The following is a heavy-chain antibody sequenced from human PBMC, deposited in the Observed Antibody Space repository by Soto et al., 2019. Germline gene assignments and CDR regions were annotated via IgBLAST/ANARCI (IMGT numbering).Heavy chain of an antibody. CDR3: AKDCTNYGMDV. CDR1: GFTFSSYG. CDR2: ISYDGSNK. J-gene: IGHJ6*02. V-gene: IGHV3-30*18. Sequence: QVQLVESGGGVVQPGRSLRLSCAASGFTFSSYGMHWVRQAPGKGLEWVAVISYDGSNKYYADSVKGRFIISRDNSKNTLYLQMNSLRAEDTAVYYCAKDCTNYGMDVWGQGTTVTVSS.